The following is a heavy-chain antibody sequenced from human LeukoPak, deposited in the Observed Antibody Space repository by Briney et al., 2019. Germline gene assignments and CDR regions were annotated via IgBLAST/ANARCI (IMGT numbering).Heavy chain of an antibody. CDR1: GGTFSSYT. Sequence: GASVTVSCKASGGTFSSYTISWVRQAPGQGLEWMGRIIPILGIANYAQKFQGRVTITADKSTSTAYMELSSLRSEDTAVYYCARVNGLYYYGMDVWGQGTTVTVSS. J-gene: IGHJ6*02. CDR3: ARVNGLYYYGMDV. CDR2: IIPILGIA. V-gene: IGHV1-69*02.